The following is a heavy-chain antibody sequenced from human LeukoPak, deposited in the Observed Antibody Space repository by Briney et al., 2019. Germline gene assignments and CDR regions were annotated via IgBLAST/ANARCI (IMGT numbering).Heavy chain of an antibody. D-gene: IGHD2-21*02. CDR3: AKGDTS. CDR1: GFNFSNYD. CDR2: IRYDGSDK. Sequence: GGSLRLSCAASGFNFSNYDMHWVRQAPGKGLEGGAFIRYDGSDKYYADSVKGRFTIYRENSKNTLYLQMNSLRTEDTAVYYCAKGDTSWGQGTLVTVFS. J-gene: IGHJ5*02. V-gene: IGHV3-30*02.